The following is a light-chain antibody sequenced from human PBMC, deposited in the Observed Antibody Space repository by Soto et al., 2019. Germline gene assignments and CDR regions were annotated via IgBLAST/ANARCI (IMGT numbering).Light chain of an antibody. CDR3: QTWVTGYVV. Sequence: QLALTQSPSASASLGASVKLTCTLSSGHSSYAIAWHQQQPEKGPRYLMKLNSDGSHSKGDGIPDRFSGSSSGAERYLTISSLQSEDEADYYCQTWVTGYVVFGGGTKLTVL. J-gene: IGLJ2*01. CDR1: SGHSSYA. V-gene: IGLV4-69*01. CDR2: LNSDGSH.